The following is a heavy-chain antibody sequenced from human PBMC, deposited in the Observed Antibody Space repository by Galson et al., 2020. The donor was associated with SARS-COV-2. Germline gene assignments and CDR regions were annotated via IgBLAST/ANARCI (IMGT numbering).Heavy chain of an antibody. D-gene: IGHD2-15*01. V-gene: IGHV1-18*01. Sequence: ASVKVPSKASGYTFTSYGISWVRQAPGQGLEWMGWISAYNGNTNYAQKPQGRVTMTTDTSTSTAYMELRSLRSDDTAVYYCARDGFYCSGGSFYYDFGYWCQGTLVTVAS. CDR2: ISAYNGNT. J-gene: IGHJ4*02. CDR3: ARDGFYCSGGSFYYDFGY. CDR1: GYTFTSYG.